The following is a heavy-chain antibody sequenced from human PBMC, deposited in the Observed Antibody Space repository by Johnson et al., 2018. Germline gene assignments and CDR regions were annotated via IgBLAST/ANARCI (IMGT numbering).Heavy chain of an antibody. CDR1: GFTFDDYA. Sequence: EVQLVESGGGLVQPGRSLRLSCAASGFTFDDYAMHWVRQAPGKGLEWVSGISWNSGSIGYADSVKGRFTISRDNAKNSLYLQMNSLRAEDTALYYCAKVGYCSGGSCHDAFDIWGQGTMVTVSS. CDR2: ISWNSGSI. J-gene: IGHJ3*02. V-gene: IGHV3-9*01. D-gene: IGHD2-15*01. CDR3: AKVGYCSGGSCHDAFDI.